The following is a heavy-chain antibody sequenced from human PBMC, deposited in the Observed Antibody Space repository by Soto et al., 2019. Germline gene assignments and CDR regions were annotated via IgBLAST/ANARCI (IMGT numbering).Heavy chain of an antibody. V-gene: IGHV3-30-3*01. D-gene: IGHD2-2*01. Sequence: GRSLRLSCATSGFNFISYAMHWVRQAPGKGLEWVAVISYDGSNKYYADSVKGRFTISRDNSKNTLYLQMNSLRAEDTAVYYCARGPSSLTRFDYWGQGTLVTVSS. CDR1: GFNFISYA. J-gene: IGHJ4*02. CDR3: ARGPSSLTRFDY. CDR2: ISYDGSNK.